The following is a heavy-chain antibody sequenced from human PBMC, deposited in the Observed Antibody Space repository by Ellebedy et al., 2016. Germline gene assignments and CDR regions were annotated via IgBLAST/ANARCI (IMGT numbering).Heavy chain of an antibody. V-gene: IGHV4-59*01. CDR1: GGSIRSFY. CDR3: ARGYFYPINQSSNPFDL. D-gene: IGHD2/OR15-2a*01. J-gene: IGHJ3*01. CDR2: IHHSGST. Sequence: SETLSLTXTVSGGSIRSFYWSWIRQSPEMGLEWIAYIHHSGSTTSNPSLKSRVIVTMDTSKNQFSLRLASVTAGDTAIYYCARGYFYPINQSSNPFDLWGQGTMVTVSS.